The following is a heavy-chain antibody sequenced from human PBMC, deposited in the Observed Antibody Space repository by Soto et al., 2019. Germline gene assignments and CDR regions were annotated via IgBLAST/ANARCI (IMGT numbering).Heavy chain of an antibody. CDR3: AKVRSSVHYFDY. J-gene: IGHJ4*02. D-gene: IGHD6-13*01. CDR1: GFTFDDYA. CDR2: ISWNSGSI. Sequence: GGSLRLSCAASGFTFDDYAMHWVRPAPGKGLEWVSGISWNSGSIGYADSVKGRFTISRDNAKNSLYLQMNSLRAEDTALYYCAKVRSSVHYFDYWGQGTLVTVSS. V-gene: IGHV3-9*01.